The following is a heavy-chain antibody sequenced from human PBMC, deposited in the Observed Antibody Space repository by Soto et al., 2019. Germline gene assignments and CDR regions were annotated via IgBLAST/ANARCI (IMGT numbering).Heavy chain of an antibody. V-gene: IGHV4-30-4*01. D-gene: IGHD3-22*01. J-gene: IGHJ3*02. CDR3: ARYIEGSGYSSDAFDI. CDR2: IYYSGST. CDR1: GGSISSGDYY. Sequence: QVQLQESGPGLVKPSQTLSLTCTVSGGSISSGDYYWSWIRQPPGKGLEWIGYIYYSGSTYYNPSLKSRLTISVDTSKNQFSLKLSSVTAADTAVYYCARYIEGSGYSSDAFDIWGQGTMVTVSS.